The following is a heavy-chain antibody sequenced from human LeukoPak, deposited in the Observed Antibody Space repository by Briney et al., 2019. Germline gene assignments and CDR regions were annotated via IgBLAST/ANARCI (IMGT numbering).Heavy chain of an antibody. Sequence: SETLSLTCTVSGGSISSYYWSWIRQPAGKGLEWIGRINTSGSSNYNPSLRSRVTMSVDTSKNQLSLNLSSVTAADTAVYYCARSIAAAGPQYFRFDPWGQGTLVTVSS. CDR3: ARSIAAAGPQYFRFDP. J-gene: IGHJ5*02. CDR2: INTSGSS. CDR1: GGSISSYY. D-gene: IGHD6-13*01. V-gene: IGHV4-4*07.